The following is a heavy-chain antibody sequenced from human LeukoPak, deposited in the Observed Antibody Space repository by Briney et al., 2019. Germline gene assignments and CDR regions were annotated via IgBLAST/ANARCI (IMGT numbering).Heavy chain of an antibody. D-gene: IGHD6-6*01. CDR3: ARGRRIAARTFDY. CDR1: GGSFSGYY. V-gene: IGHV4-34*01. Sequence: SDTLSLTCAVYGGSFSGYYWSWIRQPPGKGLEWIGEINRSGSTNYNPSLKSRVTISVDTSKNQFSLKLSSVTAADTAVYYCARGRRIAARTFDYWGQGTLVTVSS. J-gene: IGHJ4*02. CDR2: INRSGST.